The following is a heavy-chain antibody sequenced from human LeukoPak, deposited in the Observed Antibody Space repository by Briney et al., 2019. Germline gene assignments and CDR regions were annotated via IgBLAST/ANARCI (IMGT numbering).Heavy chain of an antibody. Sequence: GESLKIAFKGSGYSFTSYWIGWVRQMPGKGLEWMGIIYPGDSDTRYSPSFQGQVTISADKSISTAYLQWSSLKASDTAMYYCAVAPAGGGDAFDIWGQGTMVTVSS. CDR2: IYPGDSDT. D-gene: IGHD4-23*01. CDR3: AVAPAGGGDAFDI. J-gene: IGHJ3*02. CDR1: GYSFTSYW. V-gene: IGHV5-51*01.